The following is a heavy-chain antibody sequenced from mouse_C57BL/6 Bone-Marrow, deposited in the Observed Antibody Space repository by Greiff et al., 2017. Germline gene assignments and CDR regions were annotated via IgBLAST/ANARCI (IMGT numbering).Heavy chain of an antibody. CDR3: ARHGRIYYGYDEGDY. D-gene: IGHD2-2*01. J-gene: IGHJ2*01. Sequence: VKLMESGGDLVKPGGSLKLSCAASGFTFSSYGMSWVRQTPDKRLEWVATISSGGSYTYYPDSVQGRFTISRDNAKNTLYLQMNSLKSEDTAMYYCARHGRIYYGYDEGDYWGQGTTLTVSS. CDR1: GFTFSSYG. V-gene: IGHV5-6*01. CDR2: ISSGGSYT.